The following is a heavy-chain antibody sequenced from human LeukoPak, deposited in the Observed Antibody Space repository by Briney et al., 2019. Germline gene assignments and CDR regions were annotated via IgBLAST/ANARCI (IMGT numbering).Heavy chain of an antibody. V-gene: IGHV3-23*01. CDR2: ISGSGGST. Sequence: GGSLRLSCAASGFTFSSYAMSWVRQAPGKGPEWVSAISGSGGSTYYADSVKGRFTISRDSSKNTLYLQMNSLRAEDTAVYYCAKDLLAAAGTLFDYWGQGTLVTVSS. J-gene: IGHJ4*02. CDR1: GFTFSSYA. CDR3: AKDLLAAAGTLFDY. D-gene: IGHD6-13*01.